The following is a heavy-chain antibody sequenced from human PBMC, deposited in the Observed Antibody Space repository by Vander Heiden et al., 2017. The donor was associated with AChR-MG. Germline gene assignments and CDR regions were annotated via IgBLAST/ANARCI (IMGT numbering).Heavy chain of an antibody. Sequence: QVQLVQSGAEVKKPGSSVKVSCKASGGTFSSYAISWVRQAPGQGLEWMGGIIPIFGTANYAQKFQGRVTITADESTSTAYMELSSLRSEDTAVYYCAREYYYDSSGYYVGAKGGWFDPWGQGTLVTVSS. J-gene: IGHJ5*02. D-gene: IGHD3-22*01. CDR1: GGTFSSYA. CDR2: IIPIFGTA. CDR3: AREYYYDSSGYYVGAKGGWFDP. V-gene: IGHV1-69*01.